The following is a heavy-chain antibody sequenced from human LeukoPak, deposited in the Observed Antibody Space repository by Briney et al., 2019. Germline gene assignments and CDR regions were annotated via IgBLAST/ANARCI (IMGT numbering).Heavy chain of an antibody. CDR2: INPNSGGT. D-gene: IGHD6-13*01. Sequence: ASVKVSCKASGYTFTSYGISWVRQAPGQGLEWMGWINPNSGGTNYAQKFQGRVTMTRDTSISTAYMELSRLRSDDTAVYYCARARTPGIAADPFDYWGQGTLVTVSS. CDR3: ARARTPGIAADPFDY. V-gene: IGHV1-2*02. J-gene: IGHJ4*02. CDR1: GYTFTSYG.